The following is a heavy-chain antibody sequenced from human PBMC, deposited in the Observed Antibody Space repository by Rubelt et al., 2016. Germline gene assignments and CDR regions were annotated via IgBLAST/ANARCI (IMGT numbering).Heavy chain of an antibody. D-gene: IGHD3-3*01. V-gene: IGHV1-2*02. J-gene: IGHJ6*02. Sequence: GQLVQSGAEVKEPGASVKVSCKASGYIFTAYYIHWVRQAPGQGLEWMGWINADSGGTVFAQKFQGRVNISRDTSISTTYMELSRLRSDDTAVYYCASRITIFGVVMTNGMDVWGQGTLVTVSS. CDR3: ASRITIFGVVMTNGMDV. CDR1: GYIFTAYY. CDR2: INADSGGT.